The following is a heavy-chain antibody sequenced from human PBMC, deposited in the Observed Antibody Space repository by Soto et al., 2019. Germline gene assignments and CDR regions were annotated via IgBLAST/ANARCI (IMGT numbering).Heavy chain of an antibody. CDR1: GFSLSTSGVG. CDR2: IYWNGDK. V-gene: IGHV2-5*01. CDR3: AHRPSGWFLFDY. J-gene: IGHJ4*02. D-gene: IGHD6-19*01. Sequence: QITLKESGPTLVKPTQTLTLTCTFSGFSLSTSGVGVCWIRQSPGKALQWLALIYWNGDKRYNPSLKTRLTITKDTSKNQVVLTLTNMDPVDTATYYCAHRPSGWFLFDYWGQGTLVTVSS.